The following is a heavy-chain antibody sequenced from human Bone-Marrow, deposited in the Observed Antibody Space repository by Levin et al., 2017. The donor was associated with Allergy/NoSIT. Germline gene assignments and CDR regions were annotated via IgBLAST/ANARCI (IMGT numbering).Heavy chain of an antibody. D-gene: IGHD1-26*01. Sequence: ASVKVSCKASGNTFISYYIYWVRQAPGQGLEWMGIINPSDDSTSHAEKFQGRLTMTSDTSTSTVYMELSSLRSDDPAVYYCAIVSYTGSDYSDSWGQGTLVTVSS. CDR1: GNTFISYY. CDR3: AIVSYTGSDYSDS. J-gene: IGHJ4*02. V-gene: IGHV1-46*01. CDR2: INPSDDST.